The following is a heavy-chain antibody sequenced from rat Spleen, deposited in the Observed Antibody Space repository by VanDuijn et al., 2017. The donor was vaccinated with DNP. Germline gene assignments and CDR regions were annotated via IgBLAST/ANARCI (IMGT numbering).Heavy chain of an antibody. V-gene: IGHV5-31*01. D-gene: IGHD1-2*01. CDR2: ISASGGST. Sequence: EVQLVESGGGLVQPGRSLKLSCVASGFTFSSYWMYWIRQAPGKGLEWVASISASGGSTSYRDSVKGRFTISRDNAKSILYLQMDSLRSEDTATYYCTTGGAAAYWGQGTLVTVSS. J-gene: IGHJ3*01. CDR3: TTGGAAAY. CDR1: GFTFSSYW.